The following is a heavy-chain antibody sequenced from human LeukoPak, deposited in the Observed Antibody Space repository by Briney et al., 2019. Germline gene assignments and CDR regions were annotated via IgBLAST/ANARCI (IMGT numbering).Heavy chain of an antibody. CDR1: GFTFSSYS. CDR2: ISSSGSTI. D-gene: IGHD1-1*01. V-gene: IGHV3-48*04. J-gene: IGHJ4*02. Sequence: PGGSLRLSCAASGFTFSSYSMNWVRQAPGKGLEWVSYISSSGSTIYYADSVKGRFTISRDNAKNSLYLQMNSLRAEDTAVYYCARVMTWKFDYWGQGTLVTVSS. CDR3: ARVMTWKFDY.